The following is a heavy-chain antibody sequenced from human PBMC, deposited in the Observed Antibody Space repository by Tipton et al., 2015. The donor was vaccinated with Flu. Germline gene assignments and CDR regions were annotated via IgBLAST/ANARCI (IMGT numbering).Heavy chain of an antibody. J-gene: IGHJ5*02. Sequence: TLSLTCGVSGDSIRSSNYYWGWIRQPPGKGLEWIGNTFHSGNTYLNPSLKSRVTMPIDTSKNQFSLKLSSVTAADMAVYYCARRDYSNYVSDPKSWFDPWGQGTLVAVSS. D-gene: IGHD4-11*01. CDR3: ARRDYSNYVSDPKSWFDP. V-gene: IGHV4-39*07. CDR1: GDSIRSSNYY. CDR2: TFHSGNT.